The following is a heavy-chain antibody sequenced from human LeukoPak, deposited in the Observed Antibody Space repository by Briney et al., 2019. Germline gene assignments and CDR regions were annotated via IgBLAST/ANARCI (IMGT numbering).Heavy chain of an antibody. J-gene: IGHJ4*02. CDR3: ARGPNSNWSGLDF. V-gene: IGHV3-11*04. D-gene: IGHD6-6*01. CDR2: ISSSGSTI. Sequence: GGSLRLSCAASGFTFSDYYMSWIRQAPGKGLEWVSYISSSGSTIYYADSVKGRFTVSRDNAKNTLYLQVNNLRAEDTAVYYCARGPNSNWSGLDFWGQGTLLTVSS. CDR1: GFTFSDYY.